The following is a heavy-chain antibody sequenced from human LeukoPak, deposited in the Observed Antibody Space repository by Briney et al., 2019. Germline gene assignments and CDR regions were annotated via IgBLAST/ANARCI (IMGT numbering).Heavy chain of an antibody. CDR1: GGSISSYY. Sequence: SETLSLTCTVSGGSISSYYWSWIRQPPGKGLEWIGYIYYSGSTNYNPSLKSRVTISVHTSKNQFSLKLSSLTSADTAVYYGAISTVVKYSFDYWGQGTLVTVSS. CDR2: IYYSGST. D-gene: IGHD4-23*01. CDR3: AISTVVKYSFDY. V-gene: IGHV4-59*01. J-gene: IGHJ4*02.